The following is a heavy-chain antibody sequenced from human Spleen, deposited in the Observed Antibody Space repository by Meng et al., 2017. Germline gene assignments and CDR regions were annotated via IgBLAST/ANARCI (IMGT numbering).Heavy chain of an antibody. J-gene: IGHJ4*02. V-gene: IGHV3-48*03. CDR3: ARDALGYCSSTNCYLFDY. D-gene: IGHD2-2*01. CDR2: ISGSGSTI. Sequence: GESLKISCVASGFTFRSYEMNWVRQAPGKGLEWVSYISGSGSTIYYADSVEGRFTISRDNAKNSLYLQMNSLRAEDTAVYYCARDALGYCSSTNCYLFDYWGQGTLVTVSS. CDR1: GFTFRSYE.